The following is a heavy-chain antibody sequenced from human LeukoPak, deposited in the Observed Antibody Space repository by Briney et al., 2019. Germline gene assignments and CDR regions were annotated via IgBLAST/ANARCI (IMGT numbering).Heavy chain of an antibody. CDR3: ASTADYYDSRRFDY. CDR1: GGSISSGGYY. V-gene: IGHV4-31*03. CDR2: VYYSGST. J-gene: IGHJ4*02. Sequence: PSETLSLTCTVSGGSISSGGYYWSWIRQHPGKGLEWIGYVYYSGSTYYNPSLKSRVTISVDTSKNQFSLKLSSVTAADTAVYYCASTADYYDSRRFDYWGQGTLVTVSS. D-gene: IGHD3-22*01.